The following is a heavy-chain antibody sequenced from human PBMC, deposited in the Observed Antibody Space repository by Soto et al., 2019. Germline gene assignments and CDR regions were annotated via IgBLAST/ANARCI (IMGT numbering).Heavy chain of an antibody. CDR1: GFTFSSYA. CDR2: ISYDGSNK. D-gene: IGHD5-18*01. CDR3: ARGWKNTAMDQSSY. J-gene: IGHJ4*02. V-gene: IGHV3-30-3*01. Sequence: QVQLVESGGGVVQPGRSLRLSCAASGFTFSSYAMHWVRQAPGKGLEWVAVISYDGSNKYYADSVKGRFTISRDNSKNTLYLQMNSLRAEDAAVYYCARGWKNTAMDQSSYWGQGTLVTVSS.